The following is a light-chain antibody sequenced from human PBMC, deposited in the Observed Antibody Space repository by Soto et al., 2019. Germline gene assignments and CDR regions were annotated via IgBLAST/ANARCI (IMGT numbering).Light chain of an antibody. J-gene: IGKJ2*01. CDR2: SAS. CDR3: QQSYNPPYT. CDR1: QTIDNF. Sequence: DIEMTQSPSPLSASVGDRVIITCRASQTIDNFLNWYQQKPGKAPKLLIYSASSLQSDVPSRFRGSGSGTDFTLTVSSLQPEDFAIYYCQQSYNPPYTFGRGTKLEI. V-gene: IGKV1-39*01.